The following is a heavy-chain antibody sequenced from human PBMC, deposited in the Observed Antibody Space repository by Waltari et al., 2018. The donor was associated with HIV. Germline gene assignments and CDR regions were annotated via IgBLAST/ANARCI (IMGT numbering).Heavy chain of an antibody. CDR2: INHSEST. V-gene: IGHV4-34*01. D-gene: IGHD1-26*01. J-gene: IGHJ2*01. CDR1: GGSFRVYY. CDR3: AREREWYFDL. Sequence: QVQLQQWGAGLLKPSETLSLTCAVYGGSFRVYYWSWIRQPPGKGLEWIGEINHSESTNYNPSLKSRVTISVDTSKNQFSLKLNSVTAADTAVYYCAREREWYFDLWGRGTLVTVSS.